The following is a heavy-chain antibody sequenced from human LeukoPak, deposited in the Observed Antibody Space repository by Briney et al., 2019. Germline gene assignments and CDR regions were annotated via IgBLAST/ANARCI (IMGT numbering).Heavy chain of an antibody. CDR2: TYYRSKWYN. V-gene: IGHV6-1*01. CDR1: GDSVSSNSAA. Sequence: SQTLSLTCAISGDSVSSNSAAWNWIRQSPSRGLEWLGRTYYRSKWYNDYAVSVKSRITINPGTSKNQFSLQLNSATPEDTAVYYCARVKLDNWNRKSYYMDVWGKGTTVTVSS. CDR3: ARVKLDNWNRKSYYMDV. D-gene: IGHD1-20*01. J-gene: IGHJ6*03.